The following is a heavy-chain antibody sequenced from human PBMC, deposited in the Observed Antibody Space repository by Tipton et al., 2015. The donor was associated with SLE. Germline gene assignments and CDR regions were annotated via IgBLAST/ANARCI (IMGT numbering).Heavy chain of an antibody. V-gene: IGHV3-23*03. CDR1: GFTFSSYA. Sequence: SLRLSCAASGFTFSSYAMSWVRQAPGKGLEWVSVIYSGGSSTYYADSVKGRFTISRHNSKNTLYLQMNSLRAENTAVYYCARVGGGSSWYGWFDPWGQGTLVTVSS. CDR2: IYSGGSST. D-gene: IGHD6-13*01. J-gene: IGHJ5*02. CDR3: ARVGGGSSWYGWFDP.